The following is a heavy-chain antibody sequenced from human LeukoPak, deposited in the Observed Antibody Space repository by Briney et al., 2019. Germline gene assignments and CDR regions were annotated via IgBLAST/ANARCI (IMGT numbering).Heavy chain of an antibody. D-gene: IGHD1-26*01. CDR3: ARVWWELRGFDY. J-gene: IGHJ4*02. CDR1: GGSISSGSYD. Sequence: SETLSLTCTVSGGSISSGSYDWGWIRQRAGKGLEGIVRIYTSGSDNYNPSLKSRFTITVDTTKNPFSRKLSYVTAGGTAVYYCARVWWELRGFDYWGQGTLVTVSS. V-gene: IGHV4-61*02. CDR2: IYTSGSD.